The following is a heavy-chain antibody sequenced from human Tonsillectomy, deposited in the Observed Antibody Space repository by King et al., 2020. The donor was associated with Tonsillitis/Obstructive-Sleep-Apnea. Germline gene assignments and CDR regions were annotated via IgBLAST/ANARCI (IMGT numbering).Heavy chain of an antibody. CDR1: GGSISSYY. CDR3: ARHWTDCSSTSCYIKRGVYWFDP. CDR2: IYYSGST. J-gene: IGHJ5*02. D-gene: IGHD2-2*01. V-gene: IGHV4-59*08. Sequence: VQLQESGPGLVKPSETLSLTCTVSGGSISSYYWSWIRQPPGKGLEWIGYIYYSGSTNYNPSLKSRVTISVDTSKNQFSLKLSSVTAADTAVYYCARHWTDCSSTSCYIKRGVYWFDPWGQGTLVTVSS.